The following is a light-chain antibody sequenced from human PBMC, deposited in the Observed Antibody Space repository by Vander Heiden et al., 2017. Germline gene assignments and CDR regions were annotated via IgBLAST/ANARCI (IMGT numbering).Light chain of an antibody. CDR2: DAS. CDR1: QDISNY. V-gene: IGKV1-33*01. Sequence: DIQMTQSPSSLSASVGDRVTITCQASQDISNYLNWYQQKPGKAPKLLTYDASNLETGVPSRFSGSGSGTDFTFTISSLQPEDFATYYCQQDYNLPLTFGGGTKVEIK. J-gene: IGKJ4*01. CDR3: QQDYNLPLT.